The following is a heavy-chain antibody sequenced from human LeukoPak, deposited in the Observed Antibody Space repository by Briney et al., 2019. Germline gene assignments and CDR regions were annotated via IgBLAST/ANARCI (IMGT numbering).Heavy chain of an antibody. Sequence: SETLSLTCSVSGGSISSYYWSWIRQPPGKGLEWIGYIYYSGRANYNPSLKSRVTISVDTSKNQFSLTLSSVTAADTAVYYCARGQKYRNGYTVTELGSGYFDYWGQGTLVTVSS. CDR1: GGSISSYY. CDR2: IYYSGRA. CDR3: ARGQKYRNGYTVTELGSGYFDY. J-gene: IGHJ4*02. D-gene: IGHD5-18*01. V-gene: IGHV4-59*01.